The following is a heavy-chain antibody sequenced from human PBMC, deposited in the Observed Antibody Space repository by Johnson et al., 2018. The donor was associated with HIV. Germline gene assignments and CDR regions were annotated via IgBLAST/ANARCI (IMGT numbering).Heavy chain of an antibody. J-gene: IGHJ3*02. CDR3: ARDLRVGAIDAFDI. D-gene: IGHD1-26*01. Sequence: DVQVVESGGGLVQPGGSLRLSCAASGFTVSSNYMSWVRQAPGKGLEWVSVISGSGGSTYYADSVKGRFTISRDNAKNSMYLQMKSLRAEDTAVYYCARDLRVGAIDAFDIWGQGTMVTVSS. CDR2: ISGSGGST. CDR1: GFTVSSNY. V-gene: IGHV3-23*04.